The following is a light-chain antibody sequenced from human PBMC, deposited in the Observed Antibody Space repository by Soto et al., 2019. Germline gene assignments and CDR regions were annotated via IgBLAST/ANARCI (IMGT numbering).Light chain of an antibody. CDR2: EAS. V-gene: IGKV3-11*01. CDR1: QSVGSY. J-gene: IGKJ4*01. Sequence: EIVLTQSPATLSLSPGERATLSCRASQSVGSYLGWYQQKPGQPPRLLIYEASNRDTGVPTRFSGSGSGTDFTLTTSSLQPEDVATYYCQKYNSAPLTFGGGTKV. CDR3: QKYNSAPLT.